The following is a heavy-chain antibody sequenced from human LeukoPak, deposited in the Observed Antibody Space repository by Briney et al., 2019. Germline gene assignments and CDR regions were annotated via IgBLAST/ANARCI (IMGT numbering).Heavy chain of an antibody. V-gene: IGHV4-59*08. CDR2: IYYSGST. J-gene: IGHJ6*03. D-gene: IGHD3-3*01. Sequence: SETLSLTCTVSGGSISSYYWSWIRQPPGKGLEWIGYIYYSGSTNYNPPLKSRVTISVDTSKNQFSLKLSSVTAADTAVYYCARHLRYYYMDVWGKGTTVTVSS. CDR3: ARHLRYYYMDV. CDR1: GGSISSYY.